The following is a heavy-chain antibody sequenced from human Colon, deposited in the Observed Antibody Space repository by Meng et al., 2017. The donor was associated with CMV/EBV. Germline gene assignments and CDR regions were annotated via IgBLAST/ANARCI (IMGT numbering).Heavy chain of an antibody. CDR2: IYGGGGT. V-gene: IGHV3-53*01. J-gene: IGHJ3*02. D-gene: IGHD2-2*01. Sequence: GGSLRLSCAASGFTVSSDYMSWVRQAPGKGLEWVSVIYGGGGTDYGDSVKGRFTISRDNAKNSLYLQMNSLRAEDTAVYYCARDKIVVVPAAIGMDAFDIWGQGTLVTVSS. CDR3: ARDKIVVVPAAIGMDAFDI. CDR1: GFTVSSDY.